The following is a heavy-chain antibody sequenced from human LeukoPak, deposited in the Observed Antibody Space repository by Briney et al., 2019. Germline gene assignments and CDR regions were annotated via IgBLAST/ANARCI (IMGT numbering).Heavy chain of an antibody. CDR2: IGYDGSNI. CDR3: AKGQTADY. Sequence: GGSLRLSCAASGFTFSSYGMHWVRQAPGKGLEWVAFIGYDGSNIWYADSVKGRFTISRDNSKNTLYLQMNSLRAEDTAVYYCAKGQTADYWGQGTLVTVSS. J-gene: IGHJ4*02. CDR1: GFTFSSYG. V-gene: IGHV3-30*02.